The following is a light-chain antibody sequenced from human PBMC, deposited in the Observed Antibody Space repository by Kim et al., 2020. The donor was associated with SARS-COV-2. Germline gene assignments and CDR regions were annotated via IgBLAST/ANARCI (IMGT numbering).Light chain of an antibody. CDR1: SLRSYY. V-gene: IGLV3-19*01. CDR2: GKN. Sequence: SSELTQDPAVSVALGQTVRITCQGDSLRSYYASWYQQKPGQAPVLVIYGKNNRPSGIPDRFSGSSSGNTASLTITGAQAEDEADYYCNSRDSSGNRPWVFGGGTQLTV. CDR3: NSRDSSGNRPWV. J-gene: IGLJ3*02.